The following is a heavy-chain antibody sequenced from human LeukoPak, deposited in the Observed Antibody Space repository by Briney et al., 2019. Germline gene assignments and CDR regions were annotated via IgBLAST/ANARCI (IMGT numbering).Heavy chain of an antibody. V-gene: IGHV3-30-3*01. D-gene: IGHD6-13*01. CDR1: GFIFSNYA. J-gene: IGHJ1*01. CDR3: ATGKSAAGTQYFQH. Sequence: PGRSLRLSCAASGFIFSNYAMHWVRQTPGKRLEWVAHISDHGSGSNEYYADSVKGRFTISRDNFKTTLFLQMSSLRAEDTAVYYCATGKSAAGTQYFQHWGQGTLVTVSS. CDR2: ISDHGSGSNE.